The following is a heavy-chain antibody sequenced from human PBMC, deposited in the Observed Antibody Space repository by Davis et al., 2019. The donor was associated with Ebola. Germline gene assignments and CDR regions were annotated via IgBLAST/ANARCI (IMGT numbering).Heavy chain of an antibody. Sequence: ASVKVSCKASGYTFTGYYMHWVRQAPGQGLEWMGWINPNSGGTNYAQKFQGRVTMTRDTSISTAYMELSRLRSDDTAVYYCARTGIAYTISTIPSGSWFDPWGQGTLVTVSS. V-gene: IGHV1-2*02. CDR2: INPNSGGT. CDR3: ARTGIAYTISTIPSGSWFDP. CDR1: GYTFTGYY. D-gene: IGHD6-13*01. J-gene: IGHJ5*02.